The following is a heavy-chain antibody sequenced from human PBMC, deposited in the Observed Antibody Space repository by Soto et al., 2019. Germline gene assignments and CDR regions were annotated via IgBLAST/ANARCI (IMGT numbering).Heavy chain of an antibody. CDR2: IKQDGSEK. CDR1: GFTFSSYW. Sequence: GGSLRLSCAASGFTFSSYWMSWVRQAPGKGLEWVANIKQDGSEKYYVDSVKGRFTISRDNAKNSLYLQMNSLRAEDTAVYYCARDEKVATDYYYYGMDVWGQGTTVTVSS. CDR3: ARDEKVATDYYYYGMDV. J-gene: IGHJ6*02. V-gene: IGHV3-7*01. D-gene: IGHD5-12*01.